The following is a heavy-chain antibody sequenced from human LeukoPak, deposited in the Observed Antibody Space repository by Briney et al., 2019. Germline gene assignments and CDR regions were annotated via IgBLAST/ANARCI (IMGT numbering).Heavy chain of an antibody. CDR2: IYYSGST. CDR3: ARSSTHRFDP. J-gene: IGHJ5*02. CDR1: GGSISSYY. V-gene: IGHV4-59*08. D-gene: IGHD2-15*01. Sequence: SETLSLTCTVSGGSISSYYWSWIRQPPGKGLEWIGYIYYSGSTNYNPSLKSRVTISVDTSKNQFSLKLSSVTAADTAVYYCARSSTHRFDPWGQGTLVTVSS.